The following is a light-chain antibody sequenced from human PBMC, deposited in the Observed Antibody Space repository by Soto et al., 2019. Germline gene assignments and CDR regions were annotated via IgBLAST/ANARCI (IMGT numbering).Light chain of an antibody. CDR1: QGLSSW. CDR2: AAS. CDR3: QQANSFPHT. V-gene: IGKV1-12*01. J-gene: IGKJ1*01. Sequence: DIQMTQSPSSVSASVGDSVTITCRASQGLSSWLAWYQQKPGKAPKLLVYAASSLQSGVPSRFSGSGSGTDFTLTTSSLQPEDFATYLCQQANSFPHTFGQGTKVEIQ.